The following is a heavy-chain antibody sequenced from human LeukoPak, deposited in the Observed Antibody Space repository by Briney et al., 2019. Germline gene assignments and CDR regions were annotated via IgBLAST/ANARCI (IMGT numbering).Heavy chain of an antibody. CDR2: ISSSSSYI. Sequence: GGSLRLSCAASGFTFSSYSMNWVRQAPGKGLEWVSSISSSSSYIYYADSVKGRFTISRDNAKNSLYLQMNSVRAEDTAVYYCARDDRGYPFDYWGQGTLVTVSS. V-gene: IGHV3-21*01. CDR3: ARDDRGYPFDY. J-gene: IGHJ4*02. CDR1: GFTFSSYS. D-gene: IGHD3-22*01.